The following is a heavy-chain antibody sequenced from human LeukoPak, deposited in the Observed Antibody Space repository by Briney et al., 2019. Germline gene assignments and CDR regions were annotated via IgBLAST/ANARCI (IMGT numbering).Heavy chain of an antibody. Sequence: GGSLRLSCAASGFTFSSYEMNWVRQAPGKGLEWVAVISYDGSNKYYADSVKGRFTISRDNSKNTLYLQMNSLRAEDTAVYYCAKDAYWGQGTLVTVSS. J-gene: IGHJ4*02. CDR3: AKDAY. CDR2: ISYDGSNK. V-gene: IGHV3-30*18. CDR1: GFTFSSYE.